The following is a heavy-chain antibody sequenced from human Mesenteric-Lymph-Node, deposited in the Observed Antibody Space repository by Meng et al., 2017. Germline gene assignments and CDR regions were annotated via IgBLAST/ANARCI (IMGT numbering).Heavy chain of an antibody. CDR2: IYPGDSDT. CDR3: ARQGDYDFWSGYYRYGSEYYYYGMDV. Sequence: GGSLRLSCKGSGYSFTSYWIGWVRQMPGKGLEWMGIIYPGDSDTRYSPSFQGQVTISADKSISTAYLQWSSLKASDTAMYYCARQGDYDFWSGYYRYGSEYYYYGMDVWGQGTTVTVSS. D-gene: IGHD3-3*01. J-gene: IGHJ6*02. CDR1: GYSFTSYW. V-gene: IGHV5-51*01.